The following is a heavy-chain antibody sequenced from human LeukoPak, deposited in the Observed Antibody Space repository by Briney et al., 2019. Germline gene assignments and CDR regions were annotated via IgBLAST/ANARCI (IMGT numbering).Heavy chain of an antibody. V-gene: IGHV4-34*01. Sequence: PSETLSLTCAVYGGSFSGHYWSWIRQPPGKGLEWIGEINHSGSTNYNPSLKSRVTISVDTSKNQFSLKLSSVTAADTAVYYCARAGWFGELYGPLDYWGQGTLVTVSP. CDR2: INHSGST. J-gene: IGHJ4*02. D-gene: IGHD3-10*01. CDR1: GGSFSGHY. CDR3: ARAGWFGELYGPLDY.